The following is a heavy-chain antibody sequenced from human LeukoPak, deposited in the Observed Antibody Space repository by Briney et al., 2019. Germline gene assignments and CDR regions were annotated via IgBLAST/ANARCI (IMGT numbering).Heavy chain of an antibody. D-gene: IGHD2-15*01. CDR3: ARGDCSVSGCHGGNWFDP. V-gene: IGHV1-2*02. CDR2: IKPDSGDT. J-gene: IGHJ5*02. Sequence: ASVKVSCKASGYTFTGYYIHWVRQAPGQGLEWMGWIKPDSGDTKFAQDFQGRVTMTRDTSSSTAHMELSRLRSDDTAVYYCARGDCSVSGCHGGNWFDPWGKGTLVTVSS. CDR1: GYTFTGYY.